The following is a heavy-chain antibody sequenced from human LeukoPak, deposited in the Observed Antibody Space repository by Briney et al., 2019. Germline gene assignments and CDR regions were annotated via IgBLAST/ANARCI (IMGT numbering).Heavy chain of an antibody. J-gene: IGHJ4*02. D-gene: IGHD1-26*01. CDR1: GFTFGDYD. CDR2: LRADGATT. Sequence: GGSLRLSCAASGFTFGDYDMHWVRQAPGKGLEWVSLLRADGATTRYTDSVKGRFTISRDNSKDSLYLQMNSLRTEDTALYYCARDNTGSYEYWGQGTLVTVSP. CDR3: ARDNTGSYEY. V-gene: IGHV3-43*02.